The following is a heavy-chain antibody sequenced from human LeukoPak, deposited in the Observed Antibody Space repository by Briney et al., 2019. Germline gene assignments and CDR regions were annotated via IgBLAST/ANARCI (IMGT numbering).Heavy chain of an antibody. D-gene: IGHD3-16*02. V-gene: IGHV3-48*01. CDR2: ISSSSSTI. CDR1: EFTFSNFG. Sequence: GGSLRLSCAASEFTFSNFGMHWVRQAPGKGLEWVSYISSSSSTIYYADSVKGRFTISRDNAKNSLYLQMNSLRAEDTAVYYCARAHHRRVYDYVWGSYPYWGQGTLVTVSS. J-gene: IGHJ4*02. CDR3: ARAHHRRVYDYVWGSYPY.